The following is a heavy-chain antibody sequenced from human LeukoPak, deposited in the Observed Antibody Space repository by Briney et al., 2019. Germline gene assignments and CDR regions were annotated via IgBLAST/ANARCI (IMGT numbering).Heavy chain of an antibody. CDR3: ASLPTTMASADVH. D-gene: IGHD4-23*01. V-gene: IGHV3-21*06. J-gene: IGHJ4*02. CDR1: GFTFSSYS. Sequence: GGSLRLSCAASGFTFSSYSKNWVRQAQGKGLEWVSPISSNSTYIYYADSVKGRFTISRDNAKNSLYLQKNSLRAEDTAVYYCASLPTTMASADVHWGQGALVTVSS. CDR2: ISSNSTYI.